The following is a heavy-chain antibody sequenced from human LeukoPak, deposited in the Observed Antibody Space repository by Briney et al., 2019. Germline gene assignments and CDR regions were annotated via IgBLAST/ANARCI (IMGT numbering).Heavy chain of an antibody. V-gene: IGHV1-69*13. CDR2: IIPIFGTA. J-gene: IGHJ4*02. D-gene: IGHD2-15*01. CDR1: GGTFSRYA. CDR3: AKAPVTTCSGAYCYPFDY. Sequence: SVKVSCKASGGTFSRYAMSWVRQAPGQGLEWMGGIIPIFGTASFAQKFQGRVTITADESTGTAYMELSSLRSEDTAVYYCAKAPVTTCSGAYCYPFDYWSQGTLVTVSS.